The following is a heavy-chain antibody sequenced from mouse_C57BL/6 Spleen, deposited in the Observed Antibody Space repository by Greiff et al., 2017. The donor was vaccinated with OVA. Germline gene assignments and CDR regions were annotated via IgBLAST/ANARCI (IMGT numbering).Heavy chain of an antibody. V-gene: IGHV1-52*01. D-gene: IGHD1-1*01. J-gene: IGHJ2*01. CDR3: ARSPNYYYGSSSLYFDY. CDR2: IDPSDSET. Sequence: QVQLQQPGAELVRPGSSVKLSCKASGYTFTSYWMHWVKQRPIQGLEWIGNIDPSDSETHYNQKFKDKATLTVDKSSSTAYMQLSSLTSEDSAVYYCARSPNYYYGSSSLYFDYWGQGTTLTVSS. CDR1: GYTFTSYW.